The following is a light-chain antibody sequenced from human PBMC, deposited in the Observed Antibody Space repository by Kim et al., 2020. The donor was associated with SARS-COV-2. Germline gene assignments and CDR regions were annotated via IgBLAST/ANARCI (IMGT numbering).Light chain of an antibody. CDR3: QHYASPPVT. Sequence: EIVLTQSPGTLSLSPGERATLSCRASQTVTSNHLAWYQQRPGQAPRLLIYGASSRATGIPDRFSGSGSGTDFTLTISRLEPEDFAVYYCQHYASPPVTFGQGTRLEIK. CDR1: QTVTSNH. V-gene: IGKV3-20*01. CDR2: GAS. J-gene: IGKJ5*01.